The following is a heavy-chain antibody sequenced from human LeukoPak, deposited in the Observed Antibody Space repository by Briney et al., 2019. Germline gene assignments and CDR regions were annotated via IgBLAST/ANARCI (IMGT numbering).Heavy chain of an antibody. J-gene: IGHJ4*02. D-gene: IGHD6-19*01. CDR3: ARGRMALGAVAGTEAIYYFDY. CDR2: INHSGST. Sequence: PSETLSLTCAVYGGSFSGYYWSWIRQPPGKGLEWIGEINHSGSTNYNPSLKSRVTISVDTSKNQFSLKLRSVTAADTAVYYCARGRMALGAVAGTEAIYYFDYWGQGTLVTVSS. CDR1: GGSFSGYY. V-gene: IGHV4-34*01.